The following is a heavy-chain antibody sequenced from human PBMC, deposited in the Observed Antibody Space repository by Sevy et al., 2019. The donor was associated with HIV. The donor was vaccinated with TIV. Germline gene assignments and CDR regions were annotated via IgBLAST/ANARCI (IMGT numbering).Heavy chain of an antibody. Sequence: SETLSLTCTVSGGSITSLYWNWIRQPPGKGLEWIANIYYNGNINYNPSLKSRFTLSLDTSKNQFSLRLSSVTAADTAMYYCAGENAWGSGYSWGQGTLVTVSS. CDR3: AGENAWGSGYS. CDR2: IYYNGNI. V-gene: IGHV4-59*08. D-gene: IGHD6-19*01. CDR1: GGSITSLY. J-gene: IGHJ4*02.